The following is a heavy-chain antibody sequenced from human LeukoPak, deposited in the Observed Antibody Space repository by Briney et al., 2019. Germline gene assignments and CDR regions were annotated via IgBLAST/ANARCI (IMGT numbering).Heavy chain of an antibody. CDR3: AREYRGEYYLAY. J-gene: IGHJ4*02. V-gene: IGHV3-66*01. Sequence: PSESLRLTCAASGFTVSSNYMSWVRQPPGKGLEWVAVIYYGGSTYYADSVKSRFTISVDKSKNTLSLQMSSVSAEDTAVYYCAREYRGEYYLAYWGGGTVLRVPS. CDR1: GFTVSSNY. CDR2: IYYGGST. D-gene: IGHD3-10*01.